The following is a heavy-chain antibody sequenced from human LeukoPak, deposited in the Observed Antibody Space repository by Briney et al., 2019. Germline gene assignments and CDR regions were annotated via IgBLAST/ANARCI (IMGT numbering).Heavy chain of an antibody. D-gene: IGHD1-26*01. CDR3: ARELLQWELPAVFDY. Sequence: GGSLRLSCAASGFTFSSYWMSWVRQAPGKGLEWVANIKQDGSEKFYMDSVKGRFTISRDNSKNTLYLQMNSLRAEDTAVYYCARELLQWELPAVFDYWGQGTLVTVSS. J-gene: IGHJ4*02. CDR2: IKQDGSEK. V-gene: IGHV3-7*01. CDR1: GFTFSSYW.